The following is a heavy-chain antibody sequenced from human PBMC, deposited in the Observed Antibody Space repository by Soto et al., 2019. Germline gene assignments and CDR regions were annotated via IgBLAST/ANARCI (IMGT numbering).Heavy chain of an antibody. CDR1: GFSLTTRGVG. Sequence: QITLKESGPTLVKPTQTLTLTCTFSGFSLTTRGVGVGWIRQPPGKALECLALIYWDDAKRYSPSLQSRLSITKDTSKNQVVLTMTHVDPVDTGTYYCAHIPNYYQYDWFDPWGQGTLVSVSS. D-gene: IGHD3-16*01. V-gene: IGHV2-5*02. J-gene: IGHJ5*02. CDR2: IYWDDAK. CDR3: AHIPNYYQYDWFDP.